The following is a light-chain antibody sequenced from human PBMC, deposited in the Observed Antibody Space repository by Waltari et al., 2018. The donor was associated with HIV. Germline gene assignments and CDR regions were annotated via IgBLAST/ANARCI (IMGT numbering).Light chain of an antibody. CDR3: SSYSARGFVV. Sequence: HSALTQPASVSGSPGQSITISCPGPTSALSDFNFLSWYQQSPGRAPKLIIFEVYSRPSGISDRFSGSKSGVTASLTISALRAEDEADYFCSSYSARGFVVFGGGTKVTVL. CDR1: TSALSDFNF. V-gene: IGLV2-14*01. CDR2: EVY. J-gene: IGLJ3*02.